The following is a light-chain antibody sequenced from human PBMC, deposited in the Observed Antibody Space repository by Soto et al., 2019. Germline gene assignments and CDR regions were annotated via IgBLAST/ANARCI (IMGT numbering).Light chain of an antibody. CDR2: GAS. V-gene: IGKV3-15*01. CDR3: QQYNNWPPIT. Sequence: IVKTQSSATPSLPSSEKAKLSRGSSQSVGINLAWYQQKPGQAPGLLIYGASTRATGIPARFSGSGSGTEFTLTIRSLQSEDFAVYYCQQYNNWPPITCGQGTRREIK. J-gene: IGKJ5*01. CDR1: QSVGIN.